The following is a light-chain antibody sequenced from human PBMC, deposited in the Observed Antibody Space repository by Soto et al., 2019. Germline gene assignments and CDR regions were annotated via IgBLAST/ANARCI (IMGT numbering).Light chain of an antibody. CDR3: SAYTVSRTYV. V-gene: IGLV2-14*01. CDR2: EVS. J-gene: IGLJ1*01. Sequence: QSALTQPASVSGSPGQSVTISCTGTTSDVGGYISVSWYQQHPGKAPKLMIYEVSNRPSGVSNRFSGSKSGNTASLTISGLQGEDEADYYCSAYTVSRTYVFGTGTKVTVL. CDR1: TSDVGGYIS.